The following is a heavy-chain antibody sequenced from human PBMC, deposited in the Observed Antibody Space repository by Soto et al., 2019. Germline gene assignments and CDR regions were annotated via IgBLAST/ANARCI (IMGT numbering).Heavy chain of an antibody. V-gene: IGHV3-73*02. CDR3: HSDLWNGFSPD. CDR2: ITDKRYNYAT. D-gene: IGHD3-3*01. CDR1: GFIFRDSA. J-gene: IGHJ6*02. Sequence: DVQLMESGGGLVRPGDSLKLSCAASGFIFRDSAVHWVRQASGKGPEWIGRITDKRYNYATAYAASVKGRFTVSREDSISVGYLQMDNLKVEDTATYYCHSDLWNGFSPDWGQGTTVIVSS.